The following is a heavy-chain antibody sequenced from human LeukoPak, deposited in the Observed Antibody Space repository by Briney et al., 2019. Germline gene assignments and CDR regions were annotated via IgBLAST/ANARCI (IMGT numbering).Heavy chain of an antibody. D-gene: IGHD5-12*01. CDR2: ISSGSSYI. V-gene: IGHV3-21*01. CDR1: GFTFSSYS. CDR3: AKDIADSGYDSGGFDY. Sequence: GGSLRLSCAASGFTFSSYSMNWVRQAPGKGLEWVSSISSGSSYIYYADSVKGRFTISRDNGKNSLYLQMNSLRAEDTAVYYCAKDIADSGYDSGGFDYWGQGTLVTVSS. J-gene: IGHJ4*02.